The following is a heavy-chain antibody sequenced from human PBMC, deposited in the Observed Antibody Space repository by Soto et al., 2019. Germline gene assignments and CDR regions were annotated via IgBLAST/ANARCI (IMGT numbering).Heavy chain of an antibody. CDR3: ARDVLLWFGDDAFDI. Sequence: VGSLRLSCAASGFTFSSYGMHWVRQAPGKGLEWVAVIWYDGSNKYYADSVKGRFAISRDNSKNTLYLQMNSLRAEDTAVYYCARDVLLWFGDDAFDIWGQGTMVTVSS. CDR1: GFTFSSYG. CDR2: IWYDGSNK. D-gene: IGHD3-10*01. J-gene: IGHJ3*02. V-gene: IGHV3-33*01.